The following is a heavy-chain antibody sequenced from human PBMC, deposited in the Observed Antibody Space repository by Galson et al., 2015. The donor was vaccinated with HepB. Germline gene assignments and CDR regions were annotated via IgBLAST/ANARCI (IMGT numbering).Heavy chain of an antibody. V-gene: IGHV3-9*01. CDR3: AKDMASGSSWYYFDY. CDR1: GFTFDDYA. D-gene: IGHD6-13*01. J-gene: IGHJ4*02. Sequence: SLRLSCAASGFTFDDYAMHWVRQAPGKGLEWVSGISWNSGSIGYADSVKGRFTISGDNVKNSLYLQMNSLRAEDTALYYCAKDMASGSSWYYFDYWGQGTLVTVSS. CDR2: ISWNSGSI.